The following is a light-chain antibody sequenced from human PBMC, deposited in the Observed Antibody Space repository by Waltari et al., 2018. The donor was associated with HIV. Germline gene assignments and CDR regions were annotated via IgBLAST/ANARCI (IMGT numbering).Light chain of an antibody. CDR2: FAS. CDR1: QSIGDR. CDR3: HQTGSLPLT. J-gene: IGKJ4*01. V-gene: IGKV6-21*02. Sequence: EVVLTQSPDLHSVTPNEKVTITCRASQSIGDRLHWYQQKPDQSPKLLFKFASQSISGVPSRVSGSGSGTDVTLTINSLEAEDAATYYCHQTGSLPLTFGGGTKVEIK.